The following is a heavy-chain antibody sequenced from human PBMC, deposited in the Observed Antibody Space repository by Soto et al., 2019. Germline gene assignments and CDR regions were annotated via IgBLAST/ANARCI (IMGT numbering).Heavy chain of an antibody. J-gene: IGHJ1*01. Sequence: QVQLVQSGAEVKKPGASVKVSCKTSGYTFTTYGITWVRQAPGQGLEWMGWISGYNGDTNYAQNLQGRVTMTTDTSTSTDYMELRSLRSDDTAVYYCARGASALAGTSYFLHWGQGTLVTVSS. CDR3: ARGASALAGTSYFLH. CDR2: ISGYNGDT. V-gene: IGHV1-18*01. CDR1: GYTFTTYG. D-gene: IGHD6-19*01.